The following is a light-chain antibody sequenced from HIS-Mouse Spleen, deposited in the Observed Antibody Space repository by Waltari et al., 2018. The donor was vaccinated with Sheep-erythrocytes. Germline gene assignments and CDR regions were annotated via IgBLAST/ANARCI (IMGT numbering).Light chain of an antibody. CDR1: SSDVGRYNF. Sequence: QSALTQPASVSGSPGQSTTISCTGTSSDVGRYNFVSWYQQRPGNAPKLMFYESSKRHSGVSNRFSGSKSGNTASLTISGLQAEDEADYYCCSYAGSSSLVFGGGTKLTVL. V-gene: IGLV2-23*01. CDR2: ESS. CDR3: CSYAGSSSLV. J-gene: IGLJ2*01.